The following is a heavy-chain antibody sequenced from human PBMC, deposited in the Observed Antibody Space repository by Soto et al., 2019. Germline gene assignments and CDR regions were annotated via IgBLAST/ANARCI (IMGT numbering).Heavy chain of an antibody. J-gene: IGHJ4*02. CDR2: IWYDGSNK. CDR1: GFTFSSYG. D-gene: IGHD3-22*01. V-gene: IGHV3-33*01. CDR3: ARVPAAPAPYYYDSSGYWDY. Sequence: GGSLRLSCAASGFTFSSYGMHWVRQAPGKGLEWVAVIWYDGSNKYYADSLKGRFTISRDNSKNTLYLQMNSLRAEDTAVYYCARVPAAPAPYYYDSSGYWDYWGQGTLVTVSS.